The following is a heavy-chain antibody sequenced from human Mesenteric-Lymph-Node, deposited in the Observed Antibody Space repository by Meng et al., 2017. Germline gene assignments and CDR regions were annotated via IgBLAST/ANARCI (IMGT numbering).Heavy chain of an antibody. J-gene: IGHJ4*02. D-gene: IGHD6-19*01. CDR1: GYTFTSYG. CDR2: IIAYNGNT. Sequence: ASVKVSCKASGYTFTSYGISWVRQAPGQGLEWMGWIIAYNGNTNYAQKLQGRVTMTTDTSTSTAYMELRSLRSDDTAMYYCARYSSGWYKYYFDYWGQGTLVTVSS. V-gene: IGHV1-18*01. CDR3: ARYSSGWYKYYFDY.